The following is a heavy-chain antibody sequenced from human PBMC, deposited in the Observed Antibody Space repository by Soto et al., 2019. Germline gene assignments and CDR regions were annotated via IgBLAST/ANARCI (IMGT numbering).Heavy chain of an antibody. Sequence: QVQLQESGPGLVKPSQTLSLTCTVSGGSIRSGGSYWSWIRQHPGKGLEWIGYIYYSGSTYYNPALKSRVTLTVDTSKNRFCLKQSSVTAADTAGDYGANVVRGVRTLPQSWWFDPWGQGTLVTVSS. CDR1: GGSIRSGGSY. J-gene: IGHJ5*02. D-gene: IGHD3-10*01. V-gene: IGHV4-31*03. CDR3: ANVVRGVRTLPQSWWFDP. CDR2: IYYSGST.